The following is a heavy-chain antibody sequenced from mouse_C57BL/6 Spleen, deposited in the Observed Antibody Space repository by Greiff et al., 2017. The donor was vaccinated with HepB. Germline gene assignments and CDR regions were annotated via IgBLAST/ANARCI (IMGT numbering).Heavy chain of an antibody. Sequence: VQLQQPGAELVRPGTSVKLSCKASGYTFTTYWMHWVKQRPGQGLEWIGVIDPSDSYTNYNQKFKGKATLTVDTSSSTAYMQLSSLTSEDSAVYYCARSGYSNYEDDYWGQGTTLTVSS. CDR1: GYTFTTYW. CDR3: ARSGYSNYEDDY. J-gene: IGHJ2*01. V-gene: IGHV1-59*01. CDR2: IDPSDSYT. D-gene: IGHD2-5*01.